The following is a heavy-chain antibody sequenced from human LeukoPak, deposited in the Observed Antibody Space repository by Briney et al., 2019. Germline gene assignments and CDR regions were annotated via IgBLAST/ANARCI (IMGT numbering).Heavy chain of an antibody. Sequence: GGSLRLSCAASGFTFSSYAMHWVRQAPGKGLEWVAVISYDGSNKYYADSVKGRFTISRDNSKNTLYLQMNSLRAEDTAMYYCARLYYDSSGYYDAFDIWGQGTMVTVSS. V-gene: IGHV3-30-3*01. CDR3: ARLYYDSSGYYDAFDI. D-gene: IGHD3-22*01. CDR2: ISYDGSNK. J-gene: IGHJ3*02. CDR1: GFTFSSYA.